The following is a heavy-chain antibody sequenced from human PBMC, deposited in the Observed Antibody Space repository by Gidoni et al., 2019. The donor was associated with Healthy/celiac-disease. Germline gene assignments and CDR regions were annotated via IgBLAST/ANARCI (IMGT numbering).Heavy chain of an antibody. CDR1: GFTVGSYA. J-gene: IGHJ3*02. CDR2: IIGSGAST. Sequence: EVQMLESGGGLVKTGGSVRLSCAASGFTVGSYAMSWVRKAPGKGLDWVSAIIGSGASTYYPDSVTCLFTISRDNSNNTLYLQMNSLRADDTAVYYCATSLKSSSWYASEIYIWVQGTMVTVSS. D-gene: IGHD6-13*01. V-gene: IGHV3-23*01. CDR3: ATSLKSSSWYASEIYI.